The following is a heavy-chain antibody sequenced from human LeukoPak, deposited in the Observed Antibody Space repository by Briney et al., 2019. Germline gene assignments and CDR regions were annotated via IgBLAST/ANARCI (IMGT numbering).Heavy chain of an antibody. V-gene: IGHV3-7*01. CDR1: GFSFSYYW. D-gene: IGHD4/OR15-4a*01. CDR2: IKQDGSEK. Sequence: GGSLRLSRAASGFSFSYYWMSWVRQAPGKGLEWVANIKQDGSEKYYVDSVKGRLTISRDNAKNSLYLQMTSLRAEDTAVYYCARRAGAYSHPYDYWGQGTLVTVSS. CDR3: ARRAGAYSHPYDY. J-gene: IGHJ4*02.